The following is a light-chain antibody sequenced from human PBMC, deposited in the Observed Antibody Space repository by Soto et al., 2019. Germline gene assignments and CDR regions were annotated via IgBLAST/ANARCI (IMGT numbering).Light chain of an antibody. J-gene: IGKJ4*01. Sequence: EIVMTQSPATLSVSPGERAILSCRASKSVSNNLAWYQQKPGQAPRLLIYDASTRATGIPARFSGSGSGTEFTLSISSLQSEDFAIYYCQQYNNWPPLTFGGGTKVEIK. CDR3: QQYNNWPPLT. V-gene: IGKV3-15*01. CDR1: KSVSNN. CDR2: DAS.